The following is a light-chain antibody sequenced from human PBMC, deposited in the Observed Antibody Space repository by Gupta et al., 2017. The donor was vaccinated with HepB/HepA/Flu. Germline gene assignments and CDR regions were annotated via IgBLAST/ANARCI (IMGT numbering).Light chain of an antibody. CDR3: HQYGSSPRT. J-gene: IGKJ1*01. CDR1: QSVSSSY. V-gene: IGKV3-20*01. Sequence: EIVLTQSPGTLSLFAGERATLSCRASQSVSSSYLAWYQQKPGQAPRLLIYGASSSATGVPYRFSGSGSGTDFTLTISRLEPEDFSVYYCHQYGSSPRTFGQGTKVEIK. CDR2: GAS.